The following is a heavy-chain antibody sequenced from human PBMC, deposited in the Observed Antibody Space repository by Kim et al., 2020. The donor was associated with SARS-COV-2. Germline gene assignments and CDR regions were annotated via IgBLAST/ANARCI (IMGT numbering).Heavy chain of an antibody. CDR3: ARGQGGPVLLGYSYYGIDV. J-gene: IGHJ6*02. Sequence: SETLSLTCAVYGGSFSGYYWSWIRQPPGKGLEWIGEINHSGSTNYNPSLKSRVTISVDTSKNQFSLKLSSVTAADTAVYYCARGQGGPVLLGYSYYGIDVWGQGTTVTVSS. V-gene: IGHV4-34*01. D-gene: IGHD6-25*01. CDR2: INHSGST. CDR1: GGSFSGYY.